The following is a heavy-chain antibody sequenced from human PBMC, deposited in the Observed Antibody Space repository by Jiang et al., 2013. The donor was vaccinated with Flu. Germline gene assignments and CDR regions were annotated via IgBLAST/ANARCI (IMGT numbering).Heavy chain of an antibody. Sequence: SCAASGFTFSSYAMSWVRQAPGKGLEWVSAISGSGGSTYYADSVKGRFTISRDNSKTTLYLQMNSLRAEDTAVYYCAKGKYYYGSGSYIFDYWGQGTLVTVSS. J-gene: IGHJ4*02. V-gene: IGHV3-23*01. CDR1: GFTFSSYA. D-gene: IGHD3-10*01. CDR2: ISGSGGST. CDR3: AKGKYYYGSGSYIFDY.